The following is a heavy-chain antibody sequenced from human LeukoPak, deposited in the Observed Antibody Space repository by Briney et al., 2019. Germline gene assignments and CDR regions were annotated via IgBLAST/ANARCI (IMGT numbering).Heavy chain of an antibody. Sequence: SVKVSCKASGGTFSSYAISWVRQAPGQGLEWMGGIIPIFGTANYAQKFQGRVTITADESTSTAYMELSSLRSEDTAVYYCARLYYYDGSGYSPLFDYWGQGTLVTVSS. V-gene: IGHV1-69*13. CDR2: IIPIFGTA. D-gene: IGHD3-22*01. CDR3: ARLYYYDGSGYSPLFDY. J-gene: IGHJ4*02. CDR1: GGTFSSYA.